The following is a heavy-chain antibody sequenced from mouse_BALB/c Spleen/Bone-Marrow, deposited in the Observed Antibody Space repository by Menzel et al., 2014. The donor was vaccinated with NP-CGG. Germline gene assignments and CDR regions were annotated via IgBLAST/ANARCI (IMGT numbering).Heavy chain of an antibody. CDR1: GFTFTHYY. CDR3: ARYQLLALLAC. CDR2: IRNKANGYTT. Sequence: EVNLVESGGGLAQPGGSLSLSCAPSGFTFTHYYMNWVRQPPGKALEWLGFIRNKANGYTTEYSASVKGRFTVSRDNSPSIHYLQMNTLRADFIITYYSARYQLLALLACWGQGT. D-gene: IGHD1-1*01. J-gene: IGHJ2*01. V-gene: IGHV7-3*02.